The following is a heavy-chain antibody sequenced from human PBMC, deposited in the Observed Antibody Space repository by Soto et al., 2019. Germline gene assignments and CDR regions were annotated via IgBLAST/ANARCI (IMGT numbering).Heavy chain of an antibody. D-gene: IGHD6-13*01. CDR3: ARGLVSDYYYGMDV. V-gene: IGHV4-34*01. CDR1: GGSFSGYY. CDR2: INHSGST. J-gene: IGHJ6*02. Sequence: SETLSLTCAVYGGSFSGYYWSWIRQPPGKGLEWIGEINHSGSTNYNPSLKSRVTISVDTSKNQFSLKLSSVTAADTAVYYCARGLVSDYYYGMDVWGQGTTVSVSS.